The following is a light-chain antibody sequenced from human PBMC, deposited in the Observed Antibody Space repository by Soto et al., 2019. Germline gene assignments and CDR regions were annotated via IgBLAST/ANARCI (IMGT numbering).Light chain of an antibody. CDR2: KAS. CDR1: QSISSW. CDR3: QQYKSYPWT. V-gene: IGKV1-5*03. Sequence: DIQMTQSPSTLSASVGDRVTITCRASQSISSWLAWYQQKPGKAPKLLIYKASSLESGVPSRFSGSGSGTEATLTLSRLQPDDFATYYCQQYKSYPWTCGQGTKVETK. J-gene: IGKJ1*01.